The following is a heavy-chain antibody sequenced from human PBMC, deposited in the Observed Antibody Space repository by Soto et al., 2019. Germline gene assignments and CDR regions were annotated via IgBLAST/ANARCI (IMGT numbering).Heavy chain of an antibody. Sequence: PGGSLRLSCAASGFTFSSYAMSWVRQAPGKGLEWVSAISGSGGSTYYADSVKGRFTISRDNSKNTLYLQMNSLRAEDTAVYYCAKTPKMTGQLSNTYRSRGPIDYWGQGTLVTVSS. CDR2: ISGSGGST. CDR1: GFTFSSYA. D-gene: IGHD3-9*01. V-gene: IGHV3-23*01. CDR3: AKTPKMTGQLSNTYRSRGPIDY. J-gene: IGHJ4*02.